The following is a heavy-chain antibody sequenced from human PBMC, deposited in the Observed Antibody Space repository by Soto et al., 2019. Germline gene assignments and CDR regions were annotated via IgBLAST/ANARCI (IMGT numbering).Heavy chain of an antibody. V-gene: IGHV1-18*01. Sequence: QVQLVQSGAEVKKPGASVKVSCKASGYTFTSYGISWVRQAPGQGLEWMGWISAYNGNTNYAQKLQGRVTMTTDTSTSRAYMELRSLRSDDTAVYYCARDPLGAMTTYYYYGMDVWGQGTTVTVSS. D-gene: IGHD2-2*01. CDR1: GYTFTSYG. CDR2: ISAYNGNT. CDR3: ARDPLGAMTTYYYYGMDV. J-gene: IGHJ6*02.